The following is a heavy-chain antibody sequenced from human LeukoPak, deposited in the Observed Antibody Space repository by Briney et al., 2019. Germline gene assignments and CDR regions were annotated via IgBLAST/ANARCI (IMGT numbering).Heavy chain of an antibody. CDR3: VRDNVWGNFRYTSLYYFDY. Sequence: GGSLRLSCAASGFTLRNYWMGWVRQAPGKGLEWVANIKLDGRGERYADSVKGRFTISRDNNKNSFYLQMNGLRAADTAVYYCVRDNVWGNFRYTSLYYFDYWGQGTLVTVSS. V-gene: IGHV3-7*01. CDR1: GFTLRNYW. J-gene: IGHJ4*02. CDR2: IKLDGRGE. D-gene: IGHD3-16*02.